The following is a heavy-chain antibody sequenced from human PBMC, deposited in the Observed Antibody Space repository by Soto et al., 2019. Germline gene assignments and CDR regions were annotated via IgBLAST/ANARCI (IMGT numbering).Heavy chain of an antibody. Sequence: QITLKESGPTLVKPTQTLTLTCTFSGFSLSTSGVAVGWIRQPPGKALEWLAVIYWDDSYHYSPSLRSRLTITKDTPKTQVVLTTTNMDPVDTATYYCAHTGYGDYPLDDWGQGTLVTVSA. CDR3: AHTGYGDYPLDD. J-gene: IGHJ4*02. CDR1: GFSLSTSGVA. CDR2: IYWDDSY. V-gene: IGHV2-5*02. D-gene: IGHD4-17*01.